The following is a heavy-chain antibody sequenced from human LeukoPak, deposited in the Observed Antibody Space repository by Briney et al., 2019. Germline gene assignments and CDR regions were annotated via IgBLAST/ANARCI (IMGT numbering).Heavy chain of an antibody. CDR2: TYSGGST. CDR1: EFTVSSNY. J-gene: IGHJ5*02. V-gene: IGHV3-66*01. CDR3: ARAHGDYWFDP. Sequence: VSLRLSCAASEFTVSSNYMSWVRQAPGKGLEWGSVTYSGGSTYYARSVKGRFTISRDNSKNTLYLQMNSLRAEDTAVYYCARAHGDYWFDPWGQGTLVTVSS.